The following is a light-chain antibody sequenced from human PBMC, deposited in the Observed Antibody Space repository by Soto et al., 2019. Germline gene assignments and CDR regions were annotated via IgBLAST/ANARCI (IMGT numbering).Light chain of an antibody. J-gene: IGKJ5*01. Sequence: EIVLTQSPVTLSLSPGERATLSCRASQSVRTYLAWYQVKPGQAPRLLIYDASRRASGVPARFSGSGSGTDFTLPNSRLEPEDFALYYCQQRKTWPPITFGQGTRLEIK. V-gene: IGKV3-11*01. CDR3: QQRKTWPPIT. CDR2: DAS. CDR1: QSVRTY.